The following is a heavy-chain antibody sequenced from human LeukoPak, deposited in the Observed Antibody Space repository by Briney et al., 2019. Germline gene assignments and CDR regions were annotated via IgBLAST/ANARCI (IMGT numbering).Heavy chain of an antibody. V-gene: IGHV3-30-3*01. CDR1: GFTFSSYA. CDR3: ARDYPHYGSGSYWYYGMDV. D-gene: IGHD3-10*01. CDR2: ISYDGSNK. J-gene: IGHJ6*02. Sequence: GGSLRLSCAASGFTFSSYAMHWVRQAPGKGLEWVAVISYDGSNKYYADSVKGRFTISRDNSKNTLYLQMNSLRAEDTAVYYCARDYPHYGSGSYWYYGMDVWGQGTTVTVSS.